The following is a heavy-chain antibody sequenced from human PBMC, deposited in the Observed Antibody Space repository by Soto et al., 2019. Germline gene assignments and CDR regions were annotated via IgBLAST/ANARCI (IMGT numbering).Heavy chain of an antibody. CDR3: TTDVVATITIFGVVIIPSLAY. CDR1: GFTFSNAW. J-gene: IGHJ4*02. V-gene: IGHV3-15*01. CDR2: IKSRTDGGTT. Sequence: GGSLRLSCAASGFTFSNAWMSWVRQAPGKGLEWVGRIKSRTDGGTTDYAAPVKGRFTISRDDSKNTLYLQMNSLKTEDTAVYYCTTDVVATITIFGVVIIPSLAYWGQGTVVT. D-gene: IGHD3-3*01.